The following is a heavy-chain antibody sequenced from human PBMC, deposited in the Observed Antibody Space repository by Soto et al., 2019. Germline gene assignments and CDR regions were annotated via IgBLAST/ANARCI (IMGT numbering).Heavy chain of an antibody. CDR2: INHSGST. CDR1: GGSFSGYY. J-gene: IGHJ4*02. Sequence: QVQLQQWGAGLLKPSETLSLTCAVYGGSFSGYYWSWIRQPPGKGLEWIGEINHSGSTNYNPSLKIRVTISVDTSKNQCSLTLSSVTAADTAVYYCARGLTGDRDYWGQGTLVTVSS. CDR3: ARGLTGDRDY. D-gene: IGHD7-27*01. V-gene: IGHV4-34*01.